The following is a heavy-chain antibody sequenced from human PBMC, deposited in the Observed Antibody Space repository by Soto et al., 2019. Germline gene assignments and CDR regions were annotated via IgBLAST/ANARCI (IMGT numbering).Heavy chain of an antibody. Sequence: SESLSLACAVSVGSISSSNWWSCVRQPPGKGLEWIGEIYHSGSTNYNPSLKSRVTISVDKSKNQFSLKLSSVTAADTAVYYCAKGQGTRENWFDPWGQGTLVTVSS. V-gene: IGHV4-4*02. D-gene: IGHD3-10*01. CDR3: AKGQGTRENWFDP. CDR1: VGSISSSNW. CDR2: IYHSGST. J-gene: IGHJ5*02.